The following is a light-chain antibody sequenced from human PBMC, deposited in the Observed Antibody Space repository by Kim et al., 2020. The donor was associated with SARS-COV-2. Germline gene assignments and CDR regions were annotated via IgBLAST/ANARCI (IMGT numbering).Light chain of an antibody. CDR2: GAS. CDR3: QQTFSTQYR. Sequence: SAAVGDIVTITCRATQSVSINLNWYQQRPGKAPRLLIDGASTLQSGVPSRFSGSGSGTGFTLTISSLQPEDFAIYYCQQTFSTQYRVGQGTKLEI. V-gene: IGKV1-39*01. CDR1: QSVSIN. J-gene: IGKJ2*03.